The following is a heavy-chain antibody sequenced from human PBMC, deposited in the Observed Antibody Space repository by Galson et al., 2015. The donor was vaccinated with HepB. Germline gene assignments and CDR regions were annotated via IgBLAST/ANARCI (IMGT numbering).Heavy chain of an antibody. CDR1: GFTFSSYA. CDR2: LSSSGGRT. V-gene: IGHV3-23*01. Sequence: SLRLSCAASGFTFSSYAMSWVRQAPGKGLEWVSALSSSGGRTYYADSVKGRFTISRDISKTTLYLQMNSLRAEDTAVYYCAKERVVDCSGTSCYTIDYWGQGTLVTVSS. CDR3: AKERVVDCSGTSCYTIDY. D-gene: IGHD2-2*02. J-gene: IGHJ4*02.